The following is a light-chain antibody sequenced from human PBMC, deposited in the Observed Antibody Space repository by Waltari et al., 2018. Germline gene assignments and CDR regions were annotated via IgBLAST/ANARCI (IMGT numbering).Light chain of an antibody. V-gene: IGKV3-20*01. Sequence: ESVLAQSPGTLSLSPGERATLSCRDSQSVGSIYLAWYQQRPGQPPRVLVYGTSSRATGSPDRFSGSRSGSDFTLTIDRLEPEDVAVYFCQVYGGSPLYTFGQGTRLEIK. J-gene: IGKJ2*01. CDR2: GTS. CDR1: QSVGSIY. CDR3: QVYGGSPLYT.